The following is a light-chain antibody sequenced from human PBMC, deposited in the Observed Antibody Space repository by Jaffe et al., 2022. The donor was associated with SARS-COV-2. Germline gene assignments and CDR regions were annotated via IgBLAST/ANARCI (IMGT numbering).Light chain of an antibody. CDR3: CSFAGSDTLGV. J-gene: IGLJ1*01. V-gene: IGLV2-11*01. Sequence: QSALTQPRSVSGSPGQSVTISCTGTSSDVGGYNFVSWYQHCPGKAPKLMIYEVNNRASGVPDRFSGSKSGNTASLTISGLQAEDEADYYCCSFAGSDTLGVFGTGTKVTVL. CDR1: SSDVGGYNF. CDR2: EVN.